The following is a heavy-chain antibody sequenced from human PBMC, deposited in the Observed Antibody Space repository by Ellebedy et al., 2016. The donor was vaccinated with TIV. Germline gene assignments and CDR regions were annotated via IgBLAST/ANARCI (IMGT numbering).Heavy chain of an antibody. CDR3: ARSLRGSYYGDWFDP. J-gene: IGHJ5*02. V-gene: IGHV7-4-1*02. CDR2: INTNTGNP. D-gene: IGHD1-26*01. Sequence: AALVKVSCKASGYTFTSYAMNWVRQAPGQGLEWMGWINTNTGNPTYAQGFTGRFVFSLDTSVSTAYLQISSLKAEDTAVYYCARSLRGSYYGDWFDPWGQGTLVTVSS. CDR1: GYTFTSYA.